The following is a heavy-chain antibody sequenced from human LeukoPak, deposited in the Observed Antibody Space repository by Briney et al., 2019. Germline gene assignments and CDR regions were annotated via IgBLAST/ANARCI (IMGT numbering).Heavy chain of an antibody. J-gene: IGHJ3*02. CDR1: GYTFTSYG. D-gene: IGHD3-22*01. CDR3: ARGGYYYDTKDHQEDAFDI. Sequence: GASVKVSCKASGYTFTSYGISWVRQAPGQGLEWMGWISAYNGNTNYAQKFQGRVTMTRNTSISTAYMELSSLRSEDTAVYYCARGGYYYDTKDHQEDAFDIWGQGTMVTVSS. CDR2: ISAYNGNT. V-gene: IGHV1-18*01.